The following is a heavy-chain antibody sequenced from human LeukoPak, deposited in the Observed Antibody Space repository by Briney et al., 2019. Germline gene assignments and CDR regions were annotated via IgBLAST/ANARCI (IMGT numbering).Heavy chain of an antibody. J-gene: IGHJ4*02. CDR3: TTGVTHKKYSNGWYSDY. CDR1: GFTFSSYA. Sequence: GGSLRLSCAASGFTFSSYAMHWVRQAPGKGLEWVAVISYDGSNKYYADSVKGRFTISRDNSKNTLYLQMNSLKAEDTAVYYCTTGVTHKKYSNGWYSDYWGQGTLVTVSS. CDR2: ISYDGSNK. V-gene: IGHV3-30-3*01. D-gene: IGHD6-19*01.